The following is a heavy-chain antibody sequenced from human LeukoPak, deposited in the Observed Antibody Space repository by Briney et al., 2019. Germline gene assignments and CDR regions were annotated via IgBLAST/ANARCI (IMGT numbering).Heavy chain of an antibody. CDR3: ARDGGYCSSPNCHIDY. CDR1: GYTFSSYE. J-gene: IGHJ4*02. Sequence: QPGGSLRLSCAASGYTFSSYEMNWVRQAPGKGLEWVSYISNSGSTIYHADSVKGRFTISRDNAKNSLYLQMNSLRAEDTAVYYCARDGGYCSSPNCHIDYWGQGTLVTVSS. D-gene: IGHD2-2*01. V-gene: IGHV3-48*03. CDR2: ISNSGSTI.